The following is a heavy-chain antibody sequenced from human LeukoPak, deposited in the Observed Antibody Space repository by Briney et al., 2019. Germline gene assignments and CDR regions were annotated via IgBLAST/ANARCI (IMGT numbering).Heavy chain of an antibody. CDR3: ASLLALDY. Sequence: GGSLRLSCAASGFTFSSYEMNWVRQAPGKGLEWVSYISSGGSTIYYADSVKGRFTISRDNANNSLYLQMNSLRAEDTAVYYCASLLALDYWGQGTLVTVSS. V-gene: IGHV3-48*03. CDR2: ISSGGSTI. D-gene: IGHD2-15*01. J-gene: IGHJ4*02. CDR1: GFTFSSYE.